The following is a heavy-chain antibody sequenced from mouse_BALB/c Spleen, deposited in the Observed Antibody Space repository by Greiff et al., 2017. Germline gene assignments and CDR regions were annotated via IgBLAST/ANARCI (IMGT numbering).Heavy chain of an antibody. Sequence: VQLQQSGAELMKPGASVKISCKATGYTFSSYWIEWVKQRPGHGLEWIGEILPGSGSTNYNEKFKGKATFTADTSSNTAYMQLSSLTSEDSAVYYCARGYYDYGRYFDVWGAGTTVTVSS. CDR3: ARGYYDYGRYFDV. CDR2: ILPGSGST. V-gene: IGHV1-9*01. J-gene: IGHJ1*01. D-gene: IGHD2-4*01. CDR1: GYTFSSYW.